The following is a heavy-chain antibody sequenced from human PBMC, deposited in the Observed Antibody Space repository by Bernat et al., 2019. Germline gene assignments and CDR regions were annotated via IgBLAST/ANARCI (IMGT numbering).Heavy chain of an antibody. D-gene: IGHD6-19*01. CDR1: GFTFSSYA. CDR3: ARGSIPLYSSGWYGYFQH. J-gene: IGHJ1*01. CDR2: ISYDGSNK. V-gene: IGHV3-30-3*01. Sequence: QVQLVESGGGVVQPGRSLRLSCAASGFTFSSYAMHWVRQDPGKGLEWVAVISYDGSNKYYAASVKGRFTNSRDNSKNTLYLQMNSLRAEDTAVYYCARGSIPLYSSGWYGYFQHWGQGTLVTVSS.